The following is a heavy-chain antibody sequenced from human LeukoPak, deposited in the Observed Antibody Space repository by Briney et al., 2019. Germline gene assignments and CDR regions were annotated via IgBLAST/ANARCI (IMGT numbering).Heavy chain of an antibody. CDR1: GGSFSGYY. Sequence: SETLSLTCAVYGGSFSGYYWSWIRQPPGKGLEWIGEINHSGSTNYNPSLKSRVTISVDTSKNQFSLKLSSVTAADTAVYYCAKGRGGSLHYYGSGSPRPFDYWGQGTLVTVSS. D-gene: IGHD3-10*01. J-gene: IGHJ4*02. CDR2: INHSGST. V-gene: IGHV4-34*01. CDR3: AKGRGGSLHYYGSGSPRPFDY.